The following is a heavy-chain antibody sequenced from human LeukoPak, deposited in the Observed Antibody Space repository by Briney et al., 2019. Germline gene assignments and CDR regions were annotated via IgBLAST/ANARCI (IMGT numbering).Heavy chain of an antibody. V-gene: IGHV3-23*01. CDR2: ISGSGGGT. CDR3: AKGGYDSSGYYKTTFDY. D-gene: IGHD3-22*01. J-gene: IGHJ4*02. Sequence: GGSLRLSCGASGFTFSSYAMSWVRQAPGKGLEWVSAISGSGGGTYYADSVKGRFTISRDNSKNTLNLQMDSLRAEDTAVYYCAKGGYDSSGYYKTTFDYWGQGTLVTVSS. CDR1: GFTFSSYA.